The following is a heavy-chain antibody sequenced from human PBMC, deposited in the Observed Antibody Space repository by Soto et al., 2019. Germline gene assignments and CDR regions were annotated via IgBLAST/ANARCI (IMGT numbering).Heavy chain of an antibody. CDR1: GFTFSSYS. D-gene: IGHD1-26*01. CDR2: ISSSSSYI. V-gene: IGHV3-21*01. CDR3: ARDLSPWGAFDY. Sequence: GGSLRLSCAASGFTFSSYSMNWVRQAPGKGLEWVSSISSSSSYIYYADSVKGRFTISRDNAKNSLYLQMNSLRAEDTAVYYCARDLSPWGAFDYWGQGTLVTVSS. J-gene: IGHJ4*02.